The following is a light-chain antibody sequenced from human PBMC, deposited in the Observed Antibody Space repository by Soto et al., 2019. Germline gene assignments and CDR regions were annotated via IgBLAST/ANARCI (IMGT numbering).Light chain of an antibody. CDR2: GAS. V-gene: IGKV1-13*02. Sequence: AIQLTQSPSSLSASVGDRVTITCRASQDIRSSLAWYQQKAGKAPKLLIYGASILQSGVPSGFSGSGFGTDFTLTISSLRAEDLAIYFCQQTKSYPSTFGGGTKV. CDR3: QQTKSYPST. J-gene: IGKJ4*01. CDR1: QDIRSS.